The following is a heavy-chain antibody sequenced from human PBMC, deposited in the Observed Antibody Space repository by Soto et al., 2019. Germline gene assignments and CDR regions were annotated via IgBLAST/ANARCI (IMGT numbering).Heavy chain of an antibody. V-gene: IGHV3-48*03. J-gene: IGHJ3*02. CDR2: ISSGGGTT. CDR3: AKNWGVATSSAAFDI. CDR1: GLTFSSYE. D-gene: IGHD2-8*01. Sequence: VQLVASGGGLVQPGGSLRLSCAASGLTFSSYEMNWVRQAPGKGLEWVSYISSGGGTTYYADSVKGRFTISRDNAKNSLYLQMTSLRGEDTALYYCAKNWGVATSSAAFDIWGQGTMVTVSS.